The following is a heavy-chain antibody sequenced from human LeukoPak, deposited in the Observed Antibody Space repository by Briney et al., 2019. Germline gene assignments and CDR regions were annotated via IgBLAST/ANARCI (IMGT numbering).Heavy chain of an antibody. CDR1: GGTFSSYA. CDR3: ARGSSYDFWSGYFDY. D-gene: IGHD3-3*01. V-gene: IGHV1-69*05. CDR2: IIPIFGTA. J-gene: IGHJ4*02. Sequence: SVRVSCKASGGTFSSYAISWVRQAPGQGLEWMGGIIPIFGTANYAQKFQGRVTITTDESTSTAYMELSSLRSEDTAVYYCARGSSYDFWSGYFDYWGQGTLVTVSS.